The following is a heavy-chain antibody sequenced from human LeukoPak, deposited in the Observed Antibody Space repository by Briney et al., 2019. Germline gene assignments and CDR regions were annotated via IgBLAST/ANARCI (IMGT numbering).Heavy chain of an antibody. CDR1: GGSISSYY. CDR3: ARVAAICSSTSCYTWFDP. J-gene: IGHJ5*02. D-gene: IGHD2-2*02. Sequence: SETLSLTCTVSGGSISSYYWSWIRQPAGKGLEWIGRIYTSGSTNYNPSLKSRVTMSVDTSKNQFSLKLSSVTAPDTAVYYCARVAAICSSTSCYTWFDPWGQGTLVTVSS. CDR2: IYTSGST. V-gene: IGHV4-4*07.